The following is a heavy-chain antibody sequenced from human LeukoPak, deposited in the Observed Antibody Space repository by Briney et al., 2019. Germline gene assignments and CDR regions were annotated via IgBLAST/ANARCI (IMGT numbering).Heavy chain of an antibody. Sequence: KPGGSLRLSCAASGFTFSGYSMNWVRQAPGKGRGWVSSVSTTGYYIYYADSVKGRFSISRDNAKNSLYLQMNSLRAEDTAVYYCARGGDCGTTSCYYFDFWGQGTRVTVSS. CDR1: GFTFSGYS. CDR2: VSTTGYYI. D-gene: IGHD2-2*01. J-gene: IGHJ4*02. V-gene: IGHV3-21*01. CDR3: ARGGDCGTTSCYYFDF.